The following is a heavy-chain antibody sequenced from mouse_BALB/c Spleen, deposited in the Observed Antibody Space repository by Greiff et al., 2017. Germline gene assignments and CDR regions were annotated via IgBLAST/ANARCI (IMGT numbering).Heavy chain of an antibody. J-gene: IGHJ2*01. CDR1: GYTFTDYW. CDR3: ARRGYYYGSSYDYFDY. D-gene: IGHD1-1*01. CDR2: IDTSDSYT. Sequence: VQLQQPGAELVMPGASVKMSCKASGYTFTDYWMHWVKQRPGQGLEWIGAIDTSDSYTSYNQKFKGKATLTVDESSSTAYMQLSSLTSEDSAVYYCARRGYYYGSSYDYFDYWGQGTTLTVSS. V-gene: IGHV1-69*01.